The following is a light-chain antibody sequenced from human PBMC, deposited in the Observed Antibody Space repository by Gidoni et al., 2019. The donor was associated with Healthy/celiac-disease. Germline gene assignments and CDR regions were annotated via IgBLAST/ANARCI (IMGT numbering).Light chain of an antibody. CDR1: HGISNY. CDR2: AAS. V-gene: IGKV1-27*01. Sequence: IQLTPSPSSLSASVGDRVTITCRASHGISNYLVWYQQKPGKVPKLLIYAASTLQSGVPSRFSGSGSGTDFTLTISSLQPEDVATYYCQKYNSAPWTFGQGTKVEIK. CDR3: QKYNSAPWT. J-gene: IGKJ1*01.